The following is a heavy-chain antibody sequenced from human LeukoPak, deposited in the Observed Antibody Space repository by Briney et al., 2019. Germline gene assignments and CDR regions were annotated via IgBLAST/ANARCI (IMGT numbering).Heavy chain of an antibody. V-gene: IGHV3-74*03. CDR1: GFTLSNDW. D-gene: IGHD1-26*01. Sequence: GGSLRLSCAGSGFTLSNDWTHWVRQAPGKGLVWVSRISSDGTNTLYADSVKGRFTISRDNARNTLHLQMNSLRADDTAVYYCVVGGGIYWGQGTLVTVS. CDR2: ISSDGTNT. J-gene: IGHJ4*02. CDR3: VVGGGIY.